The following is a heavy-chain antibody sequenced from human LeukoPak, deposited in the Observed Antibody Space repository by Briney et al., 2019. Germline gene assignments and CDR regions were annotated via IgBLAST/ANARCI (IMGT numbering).Heavy chain of an antibody. CDR3: ARSSSYYRNFDY. J-gene: IGHJ4*02. D-gene: IGHD3-22*01. V-gene: IGHV4-59*01. CDR1: GGSISSYY. CDR2: IYYSGST. Sequence: PSETLSLTCTVSGGSISSYYWSWIRQPPGKGLEWIGYIYYSGSTNYNPSLKSRVTISVDTSKNQFSLNLSSVTAADTAVYYCARSSSYYRNFDYWGQGTLVTVSS.